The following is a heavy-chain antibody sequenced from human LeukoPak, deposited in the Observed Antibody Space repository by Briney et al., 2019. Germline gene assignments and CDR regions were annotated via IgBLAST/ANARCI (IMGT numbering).Heavy chain of an antibody. CDR1: GFIFSDYT. V-gene: IGHV3-21*01. D-gene: IGHD3-22*01. Sequence: KTGGSLRLSCAVSGFIFSDYTMNWVRQAPGKGLEWVSSIRSSGTYIYYADSVKGRFTISRDNAKNSLYLQMNSLRAEDTAVYYCASGDDNSGYYGFVHWGQGSLVTVSS. CDR3: ASGDDNSGYYGFVH. CDR2: IRSSGTYI. J-gene: IGHJ4*02.